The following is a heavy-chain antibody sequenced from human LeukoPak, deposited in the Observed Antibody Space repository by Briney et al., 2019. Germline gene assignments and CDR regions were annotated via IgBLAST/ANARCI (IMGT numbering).Heavy chain of an antibody. V-gene: IGHV3-23*01. J-gene: IGHJ3*02. CDR2: ISGSGGST. D-gene: IGHD6-6*01. CDR3: AKHSRSSIDAFDI. Sequence: ETLSLTCAVYGGSFSGYYWSWIRQPPGKGLEWVSAISGSGGSTYYADSVKGRFTISRDNSKNTLYLQMNSLRAEDTAVYYCAKHSRSSIDAFDIWGQGTMVTVSS. CDR1: GGSFSGYY.